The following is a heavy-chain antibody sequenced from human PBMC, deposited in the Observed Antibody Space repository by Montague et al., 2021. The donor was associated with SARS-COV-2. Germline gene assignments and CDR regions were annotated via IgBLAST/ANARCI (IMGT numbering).Heavy chain of an antibody. J-gene: IGHJ3*02. CDR2: IYHSGRA. Sequence: SETLSLTCTVSGGSIRSYYWSWIRQPPGKGLEWIGYIYHSGRANNNPSLKSRVTVSVDTSKNHFSLQLNSVTAADTAVYYYARPVAGTLHAFDIWGQGTLVTVSS. V-gene: IGHV4-59*08. CDR3: ARPVAGTLHAFDI. CDR1: GGSIRSYY. D-gene: IGHD6-19*01.